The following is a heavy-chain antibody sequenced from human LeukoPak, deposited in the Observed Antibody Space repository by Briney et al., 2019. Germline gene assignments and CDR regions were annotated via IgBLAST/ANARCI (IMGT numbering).Heavy chain of an antibody. CDR1: GFSVSTSY. V-gene: IGHV3-53*01. CDR2: IYSDGST. J-gene: IGHJ4*02. CDR3: ARGTLDN. Sequence: SGGSLRLSCAASGFSVSTSYIKWVRQAPGKGLEWVSVIYSDGSTKYADSVKARFTISRDNSKNTVYLQMKSLRVEDTAVYYCARGTLDNWGQGTLVTVSS. D-gene: IGHD3/OR15-3a*01.